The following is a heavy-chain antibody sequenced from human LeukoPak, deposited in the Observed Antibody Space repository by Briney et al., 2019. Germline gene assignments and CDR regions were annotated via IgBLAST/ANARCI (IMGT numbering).Heavy chain of an antibody. CDR3: ATGYSSTWYNAFHT. Sequence: PGGSLKLSCAASGFTFSAFHMHWVRQASGKGLEWVGRITTKANSYATAYAASVKGRFTVSRDDSKNTAYLQMNSLRAEDTALYFCATGYSSTWYNAFHTWGQGTVVTVSS. V-gene: IGHV3-73*01. CDR2: ITTKANSYAT. J-gene: IGHJ3*02. D-gene: IGHD6-13*01. CDR1: GFTFSAFH.